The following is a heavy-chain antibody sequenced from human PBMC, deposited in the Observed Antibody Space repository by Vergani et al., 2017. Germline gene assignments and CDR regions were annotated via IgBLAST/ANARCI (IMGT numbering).Heavy chain of an antibody. CDR2: ISAYNGNT. D-gene: IGHD3-22*01. CDR3: AREVYYDSSGYAPWGYYYYGMDV. Sequence: QVQLVQSGAEVKKPGASVKVSCKASGYTFTSYGISWVRPAPGQGLEWMGWISAYNGNTNYAQKLQGRVTLTTDTSKSTAYMELRSLRYDDTAVYYCAREVYYDSSGYAPWGYYYYGMDVWGQGTTVTVSS. V-gene: IGHV1-18*01. CDR1: GYTFTSYG. J-gene: IGHJ6*02.